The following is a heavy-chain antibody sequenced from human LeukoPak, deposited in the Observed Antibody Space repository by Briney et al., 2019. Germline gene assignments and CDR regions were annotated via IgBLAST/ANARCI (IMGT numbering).Heavy chain of an antibody. V-gene: IGHV3-23*01. CDR1: GFTFSSYA. Sequence: GGSLRLSCAASGFTFSSYAMSWVRQAPGKGLEWVSAISGSGGSTYYADPVKGRFTISRDNSKNTLYLQMNSLRAEDTAVYHCAKFSGAAVGSFYFQHWGQGTLVTVSS. CDR2: ISGSGGST. D-gene: IGHD6-13*01. J-gene: IGHJ1*01. CDR3: AKFSGAAVGSFYFQH.